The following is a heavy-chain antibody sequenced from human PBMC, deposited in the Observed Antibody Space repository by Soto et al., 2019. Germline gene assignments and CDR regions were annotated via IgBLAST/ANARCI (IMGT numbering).Heavy chain of an antibody. D-gene: IGHD3-10*01. J-gene: IGHJ3*02. CDR2: IYAGDTET. V-gene: IGHV5-51*01. CDR1: GYGFTSYW. CDR3: ARHRRDYPFDI. Sequence: GESLKISCKGSGYGFTSYWIGWVRQMPGKGLEWMGIIYAGDTETRYSPSFQGLVTISADKSISTAYLQWSSLKASDTAMYYCARHRRDYPFDIWGQGTMVTVSS.